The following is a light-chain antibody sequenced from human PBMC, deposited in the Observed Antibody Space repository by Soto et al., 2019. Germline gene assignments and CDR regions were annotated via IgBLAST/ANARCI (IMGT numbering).Light chain of an antibody. Sequence: EIVLTQCPGTLYLSPGERATLSCRASQIVISNYLAWYQQKPGQAPRLLIYGASQRATGLPDRFSGSGSGTEFTLTISRLEPEDFAVYYCQHYGSSHPTTFGQGTRLEI. J-gene: IGKJ5*01. V-gene: IGKV3-20*01. CDR1: QIVISNY. CDR3: QHYGSSHPTT. CDR2: GAS.